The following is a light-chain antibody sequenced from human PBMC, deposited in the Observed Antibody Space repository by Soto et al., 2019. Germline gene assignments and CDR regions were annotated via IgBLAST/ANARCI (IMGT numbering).Light chain of an antibody. V-gene: IGKV1-39*01. J-gene: IGKJ4*01. CDR3: QQSYSTPLT. CDR1: QSSSSY. Sequence: DIQMTQSPSSLSASVGDRVTITCRASQSSSSYLNWYQQKPGKAPKLLIYAASSLQSGVPSRFSGSGSGTDFTLTISSLQPEDFATDYCQQSYSTPLTFGGGTKVEIE. CDR2: AAS.